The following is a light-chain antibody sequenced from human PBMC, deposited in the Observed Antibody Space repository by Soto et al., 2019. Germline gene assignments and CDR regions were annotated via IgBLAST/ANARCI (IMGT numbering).Light chain of an antibody. Sequence: DIQMTQSPSSVSASAGDRVTITCRASQGVSTWLAWYQQKPGKAPRLLIYGTSTLQSGVPSRFSGAGSGTEFTLTISGLQPEDSATYYCQQGNSFPFTFGQGTKLEIK. CDR1: QGVSTW. CDR3: QQGNSFPFT. V-gene: IGKV1-12*01. CDR2: GTS. J-gene: IGKJ2*01.